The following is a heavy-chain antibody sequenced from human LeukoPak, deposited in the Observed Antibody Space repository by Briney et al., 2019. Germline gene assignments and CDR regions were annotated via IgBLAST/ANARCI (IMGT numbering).Heavy chain of an antibody. CDR2: ISSSSFKI. CDR1: EFTFGRYA. CDR3: VRDPSYGSSWYYYMDV. D-gene: IGHD6-13*01. J-gene: IGHJ6*03. V-gene: IGHV3-48*04. Sequence: PGGSLRLSCAASEFTFGRYAMNWVRQAPGKGLEWVSYISSSSFKIGYADSVKGRFTISRDNSKNSLYLQMDSLRVEDTAVYYCVRDPSYGSSWYYYMDVWGKGTTVTVSS.